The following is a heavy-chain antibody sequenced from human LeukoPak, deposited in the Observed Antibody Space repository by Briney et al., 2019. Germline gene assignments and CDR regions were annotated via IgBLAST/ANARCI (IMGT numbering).Heavy chain of an antibody. CDR1: GYTFTGYY. CDR2: INPNSGGT. Sequence: ASVKVSCKASGYTFTGYYMHWVRQAPGQGLEWMGWINPNSGGTNYAQKFQGRVTMTRDTSISTAYMELSRLRSDDTAVYYCARDRQLVPDYFDYWGQGTLVTVSS. D-gene: IGHD6-6*01. CDR3: ARDRQLVPDYFDY. V-gene: IGHV1-2*02. J-gene: IGHJ4*02.